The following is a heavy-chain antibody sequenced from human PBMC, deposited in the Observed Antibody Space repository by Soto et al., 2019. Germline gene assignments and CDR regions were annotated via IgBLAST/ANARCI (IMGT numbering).Heavy chain of an antibody. V-gene: IGHV4-31*03. CDR2: IYYSGST. Sequence: SETLSLTCTVSGGSISSGDYYWSWIRQPPGKGLEWIGYIYYSGSTYYNPSLKSRLTISVDTSKNQFSLNLSSVTAADTAVYYCATDSSGYNWLDPWGQGTLVTVSS. CDR1: GGSISSGDYY. CDR3: ATDSSGYNWLDP. D-gene: IGHD3-22*01. J-gene: IGHJ5*02.